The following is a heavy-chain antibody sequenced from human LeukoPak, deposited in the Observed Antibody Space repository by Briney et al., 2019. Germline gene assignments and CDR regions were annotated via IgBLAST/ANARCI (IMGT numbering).Heavy chain of an antibody. Sequence: GGSLRLSCAASGFTFSDYYMSWIRQAPGKGLEWVSYISSIGSTIYYADSVKGRFTISRENAKNSLYLQMNSLRAEDTAVYYCASLGPNYYFDYWGQGTLVTVSS. V-gene: IGHV3-11*01. CDR3: ASLGPNYYFDY. J-gene: IGHJ4*02. CDR2: ISSIGSTI. CDR1: GFTFSDYY.